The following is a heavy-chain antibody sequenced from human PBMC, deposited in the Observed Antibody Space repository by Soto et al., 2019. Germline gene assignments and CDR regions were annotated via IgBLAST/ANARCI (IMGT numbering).Heavy chain of an antibody. CDR1: GYTFSNYG. J-gene: IGHJ4*02. CDR2: ISAYNGET. V-gene: IGHV1-18*01. D-gene: IGHD1-26*01. CDR3: ARASGTGVGTTSY. Sequence: QVQLVQSGPEVKKPGASAKVSCKASGYTFSNYGISWMRQVPGQGLEWMGWISAYNGETKYAQKFQGRVSMTNDTSTNTAYMELGSLRSDDTAVYYCARASGTGVGTTSYWGQGTLVTVAS.